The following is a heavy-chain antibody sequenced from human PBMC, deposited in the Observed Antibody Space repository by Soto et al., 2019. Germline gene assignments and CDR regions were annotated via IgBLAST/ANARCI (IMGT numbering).Heavy chain of an antibody. CDR3: ARDTMIVVVIDYYYYGMDV. CDR2: ISSSSSTI. D-gene: IGHD3-22*01. J-gene: IGHJ6*02. Sequence: GGSLRLSCAASGFTFSGYSMNWVRQAPGKGLEWVSYISSSSSTIYYADSVKGRFTISRDNAKNSLYLQMNSLRDEDTAVYYCARDTMIVVVIDYYYYGMDVWGQGTTVTVSS. CDR1: GFTFSGYS. V-gene: IGHV3-48*02.